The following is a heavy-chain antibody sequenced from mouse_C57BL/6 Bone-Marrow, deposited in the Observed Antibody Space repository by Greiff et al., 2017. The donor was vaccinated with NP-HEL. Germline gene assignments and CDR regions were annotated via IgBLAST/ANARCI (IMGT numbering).Heavy chain of an antibody. J-gene: IGHJ3*01. Sequence: VQLQQSGAELVRPGTSVKVSCKASGYAFTNYLIAWVKQRPGQGLEWIGVINPGSGGTNYNEKFKGKATLTADKSSSTAYMQLSSLTSEDSAVYFCERWGLLREVPFGYWGQGTLVTVSA. V-gene: IGHV1-54*01. CDR3: ERWGLLREVPFGY. D-gene: IGHD1-1*01. CDR2: INPGSGGT. CDR1: GYAFTNYL.